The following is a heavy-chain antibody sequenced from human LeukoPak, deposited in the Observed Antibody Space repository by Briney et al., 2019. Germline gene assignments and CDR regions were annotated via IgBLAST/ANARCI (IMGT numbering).Heavy chain of an antibody. CDR2: IYPGDSDT. Sequence: GESLKISCKGSGYSFTSYWIGWVRQMPGKGLEWMGIIYPGDSDTRYSPSFQGQVTISADKSIGTAYLQWSSLKASDTAMYYCARPPSQLGELPREQDAFDIWGQGTMVTVSS. CDR3: ARPPSQLGELPREQDAFDI. V-gene: IGHV5-51*01. J-gene: IGHJ3*02. D-gene: IGHD1-26*01. CDR1: GYSFTSYW.